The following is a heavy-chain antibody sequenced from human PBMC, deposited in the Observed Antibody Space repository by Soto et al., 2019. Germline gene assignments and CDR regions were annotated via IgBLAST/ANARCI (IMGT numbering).Heavy chain of an antibody. CDR1: GFTFRSYV. CDR2: TSYYGSNN. V-gene: IGHV3-33*05. CDR3: ARWGTTGGLDV. D-gene: IGHD3-16*01. J-gene: IGHJ4*02. Sequence: QVQLVESGGGVVQPGTSLRLSCVGSGFTFRSYVIHWVRQAPGKGLEWVALTSYYGSNNFYGDSVKGRFTISRHNSRNTVELQMDSLRFEDTALYYCARWGTTGGLDVWGQGTLVSVYS.